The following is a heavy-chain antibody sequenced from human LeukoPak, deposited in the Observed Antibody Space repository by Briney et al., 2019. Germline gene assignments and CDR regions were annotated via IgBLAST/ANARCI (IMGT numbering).Heavy chain of an antibody. V-gene: IGHV3-21*01. J-gene: IGHJ4*02. Sequence: PGGSLRLSCAASGFTFSSYSMNWVRQAPGKGLEWVSSISSSSSYIYYADSVKGRFTISRDNAKNSLYLQMNSLRAEDTAVYYCARDHYYDSSGYYYVINAFWVYWGQGTLVTVSS. CDR1: GFTFSSYS. CDR2: ISSSSSYI. CDR3: ARDHYYDSSGYYYVINAFWVY. D-gene: IGHD3-22*01.